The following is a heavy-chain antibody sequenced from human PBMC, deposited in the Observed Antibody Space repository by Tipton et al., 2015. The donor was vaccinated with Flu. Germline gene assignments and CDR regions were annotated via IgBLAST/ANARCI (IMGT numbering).Heavy chain of an antibody. J-gene: IGHJ5*02. D-gene: IGHD6-19*01. V-gene: IGHV3-21*01. CDR2: ISSSSSYI. CDR1: GFTFSSYS. Sequence: SLRLSCAASGFTFSSYSMNWVRQAPGKGLEWVSSISSSSSYIYYADSVKGRFTISRDNAKNSLYLQMNSLRAEDTAVYYCARIAVAGTGWFDPWGQGTLVTVSS. CDR3: ARIAVAGTGWFDP.